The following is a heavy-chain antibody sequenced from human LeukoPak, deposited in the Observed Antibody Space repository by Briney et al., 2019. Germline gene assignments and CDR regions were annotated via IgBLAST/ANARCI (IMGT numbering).Heavy chain of an antibody. Sequence: PGGSLRLSCAASGFTFSDYYMTWIRQAPGKGLEWVSYISDSSSYTNFSDSVQGRITIARDNAKNSLYLQMNSLRAKDTAVYYCAKLADYGSGSYYLDNWGQGTLVTVSS. CDR3: AKLADYGSGSYYLDN. V-gene: IGHV3-11*03. D-gene: IGHD3-10*01. CDR1: GFTFSDYY. CDR2: ISDSSSYT. J-gene: IGHJ4*02.